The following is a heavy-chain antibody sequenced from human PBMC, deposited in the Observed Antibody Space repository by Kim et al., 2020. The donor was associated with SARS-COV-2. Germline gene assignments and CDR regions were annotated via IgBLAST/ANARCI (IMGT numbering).Heavy chain of an antibody. CDR1: GGSFSGYY. CDR2: INHSGST. J-gene: IGHJ6*02. Sequence: SETLSLTCAVYGGSFSGYYWSWLRQPPGKGLEWIGEINHSGSTNYNPSLKSRVTISVDTSKNQFSLKLSSVTAADTAVYYCARDPHWYRNYYYGMDVWGQGTTVTVSS. V-gene: IGHV4-34*01. CDR3: ARDPHWYRNYYYGMDV. D-gene: IGHD6-13*01.